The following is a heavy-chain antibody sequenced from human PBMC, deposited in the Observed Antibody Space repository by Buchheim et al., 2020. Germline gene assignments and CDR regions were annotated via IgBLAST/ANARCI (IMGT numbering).Heavy chain of an antibody. CDR3: ARGGAGINPGPDNHHGMDV. V-gene: IGHV3-72*01. D-gene: IGHD1-14*01. J-gene: IGHJ6*02. CDR2: IRNKVNGYTT. Sequence: EVQLVESGGGLVQTGGSLRLSCAASGFTFSDHYMDWVRQAPGKGLEWVGRIRNKVNGYTTYYAASVKGRFTISRDDSKNSLYLQRNSLKSGDTAVYYCARGGAGINPGPDNHHGMDVWGQGTT. CDR1: GFTFSDHY.